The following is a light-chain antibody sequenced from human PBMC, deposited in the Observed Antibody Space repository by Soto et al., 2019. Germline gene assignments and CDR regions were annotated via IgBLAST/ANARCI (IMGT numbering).Light chain of an antibody. CDR1: QSVSSSQ. Sequence: EIVLTQSPGTLSLSPGDRATLSCRASQSVSSSQLARYQQKPGQAPRLLIYGASTTATGIPDRFSGGGSGTDFTLTMSRLEPEDFAVYYCQQFGSSPEYTFGQGTKLEVK. CDR2: GAS. J-gene: IGKJ2*01. CDR3: QQFGSSPEYT. V-gene: IGKV3-20*01.